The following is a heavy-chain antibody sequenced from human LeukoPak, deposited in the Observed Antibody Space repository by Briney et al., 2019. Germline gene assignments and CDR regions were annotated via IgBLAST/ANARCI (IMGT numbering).Heavy chain of an antibody. CDR2: ISNRGTTI. V-gene: IGHV3-11*01. CDR1: GFTFSDYF. Sequence: GGSLRLSCAASGFTFSDYFMSWIRRAPGKGLEWVSYISNRGTTIYYADSVKGRFTVSRDNAKNSLYLHMNSLRAEDTAVYYCGRAKEDYSGYGTYEQYYYFYMDVWGKGTTVTVSS. CDR3: GRAKEDYSGYGTYEQYYYFYMDV. D-gene: IGHD5-12*01. J-gene: IGHJ6*03.